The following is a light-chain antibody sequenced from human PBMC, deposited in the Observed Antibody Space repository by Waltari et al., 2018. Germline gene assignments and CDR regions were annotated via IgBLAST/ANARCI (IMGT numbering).Light chain of an antibody. CDR3: CTFAGYGIYV. V-gene: IGLV2-23*02. Sequence: QSALTQPAAVSRSPGQPVTTPFTGTKENIWSSPLLPWYQPHPGKSPKLILSELPKRPSGVSGRFSGSKSGNTASLTISGLQAEDEGDLLCCTFAGYGIYVFGTGTVVTVL. CDR1: KENIWSSPL. CDR2: ELP. J-gene: IGLJ1*01.